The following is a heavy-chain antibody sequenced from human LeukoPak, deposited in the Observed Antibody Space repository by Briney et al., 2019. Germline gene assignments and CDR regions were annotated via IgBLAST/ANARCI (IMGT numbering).Heavy chain of an antibody. CDR2: ITTYNGYT. J-gene: IGHJ4*02. CDR3: ARGYDYGDYVGDFHY. V-gene: IGHV1-18*01. CDR1: GYTFTSYP. Sequence: ASVKVSCKASGYTFTSYPISWVRQAPGQGLEWMGWITTYNGYTKYAQKLQDRVTMTTDTPTSTAYMDLRGLRSDDTAVYYCARGYDYGDYVGDFHYWGQGTLVTVSS. D-gene: IGHD4-17*01.